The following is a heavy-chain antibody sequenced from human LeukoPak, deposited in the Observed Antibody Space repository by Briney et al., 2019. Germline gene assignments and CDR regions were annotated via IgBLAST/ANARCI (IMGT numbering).Heavy chain of an antibody. CDR3: ARLTSKYYYGSGSYAADY. V-gene: IGHV4-59*08. CDR2: IYYSGST. CDR1: GGSISSYY. J-gene: IGHJ4*02. D-gene: IGHD3-10*01. Sequence: SETLSLTCTVSGGSISSYYWSWIRQPPGKGLEWIGYIYYSGSTNYNPSLKSRVTISVDTSKNQFSLKLSSVTAADTAVYYCARLTSKYYYGSGSYAADYWGQGTLVTFSS.